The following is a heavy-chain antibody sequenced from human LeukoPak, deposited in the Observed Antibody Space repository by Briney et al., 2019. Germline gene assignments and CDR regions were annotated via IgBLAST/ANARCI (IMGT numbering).Heavy chain of an antibody. J-gene: IGHJ4*02. CDR1: GFTFSSYG. V-gene: IGHV3-30*18. CDR2: ISYDGSNK. Sequence: GGSLRLSCATSGFTFSSYGMHWVRQAPGKGLEWVAVISYDGSNKYYADSVKGRFTISRDNSKNTLYLQMNSLRAEDTAVYYCAKALIRSSWLDYWGQGTLVTVSS. CDR3: AKALIRSSWLDY. D-gene: IGHD6-13*01.